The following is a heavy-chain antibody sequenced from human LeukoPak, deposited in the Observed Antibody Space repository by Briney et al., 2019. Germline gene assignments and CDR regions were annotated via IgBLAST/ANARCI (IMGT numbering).Heavy chain of an antibody. CDR2: IYDSGST. CDR3: ARGGLYSSGWYGGDFDY. CDR1: GASIRSGDYY. V-gene: IGHV4-30-4*01. Sequence: SQTLSLTCTVSGASIRSGDYYWSWIRQPPGKGLEWIGYIYDSGSTYYNPSLKSRVTISVDKSKNQFSLKLSSVTAADTAVYYCARGGLYSSGWYGGDFDYWGQGTLVTVSS. J-gene: IGHJ4*02. D-gene: IGHD6-19*01.